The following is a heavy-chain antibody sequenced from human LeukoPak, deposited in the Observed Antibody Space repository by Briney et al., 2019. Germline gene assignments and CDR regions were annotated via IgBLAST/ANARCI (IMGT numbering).Heavy chain of an antibody. CDR2: TYYRSKWYN. J-gene: IGHJ4*02. Sequence: SQTLSLTCAISGDSVSSNSAAWNWIRQSPSRGLEWLGRTYYRSKWYNDYAVSVKSRITINPDTSKNQFSLQLNSVTPEDTAVYYCARVGWSGRGYGGNSGTYFDYWGQGTLVTVSS. V-gene: IGHV6-1*01. CDR1: GDSVSSNSAA. CDR3: ARVGWSGRGYGGNSGTYFDY. D-gene: IGHD4-23*01.